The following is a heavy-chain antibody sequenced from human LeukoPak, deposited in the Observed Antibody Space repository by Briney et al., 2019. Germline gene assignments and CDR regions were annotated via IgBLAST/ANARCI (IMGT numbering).Heavy chain of an antibody. V-gene: IGHV3-30*14. CDR2: ISYAGNDK. CDR1: GVTFSSYD. D-gene: IGHD2-15*01. J-gene: IGHJ4*02. CDR3: ARDGILTRFDY. Sequence: PGGSLRLSCAVSGVTFSSYDFHWVRQTPGKGLEWVAMISYAGNDKYFADSVKGRFTISRDNSNNTLYLQMNSLRPEDTGVYYCARDGILTRFDYWGQGTLLTVSS.